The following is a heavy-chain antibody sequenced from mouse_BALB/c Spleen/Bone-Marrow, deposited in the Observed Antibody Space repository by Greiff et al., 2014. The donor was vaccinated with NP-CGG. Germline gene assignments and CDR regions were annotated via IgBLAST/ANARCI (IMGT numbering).Heavy chain of an antibody. D-gene: IGHD1-1*01. CDR3: ARVYGSSYDPYYYAMDY. CDR2: IWAGGST. V-gene: IGHV2-9*02. J-gene: IGHJ4*01. Sequence: VMLVESGPGLVAPSQSLSITCTVSGFSLTSYGVYWVRQPPGKGLEWLGVIWAGGSTNYNTGLMSRLSISKDNSKSQVLLKMNSLQTDDSTMYYCARVYGSSYDPYYYAMDYWGQGTSVTVSS. CDR1: GFSLTSYG.